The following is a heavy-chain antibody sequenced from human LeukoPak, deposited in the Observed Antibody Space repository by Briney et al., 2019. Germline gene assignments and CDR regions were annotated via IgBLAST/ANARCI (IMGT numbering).Heavy chain of an antibody. J-gene: IGHJ5*02. CDR3: TRDSGTYNWFDP. Sequence: GGSLRLSCAASGFTFSGSAIHWVRQSSGKGLEWVGQIDKKDKGYATATAYAASVKGRFTISRDDSINTAYLQMKSLKTEDTALYYCTRDSGTYNWFDPWGQGTLVTVTS. CDR2: IDKKDKGYATAT. D-gene: IGHD1-26*01. V-gene: IGHV3-73*01. CDR1: GFTFSGSA.